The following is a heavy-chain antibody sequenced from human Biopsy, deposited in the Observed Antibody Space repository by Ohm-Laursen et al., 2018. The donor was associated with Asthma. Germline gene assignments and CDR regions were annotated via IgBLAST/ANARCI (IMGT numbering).Heavy chain of an antibody. Sequence: TLSLTCMVSGGSMTPTSHYWDWIRQAPGKGLEWIGYISYGGKTSYNPSLKNRVTISRDTSKNQFSLRLTSVTAADTAVHFCARRITIFGVVQKDHGMDAWGQGTTVIVSS. CDR3: ARRITIFGVVQKDHGMDA. J-gene: IGHJ6*02. CDR2: ISYGGKT. V-gene: IGHV4-39*01. D-gene: IGHD3-3*01. CDR1: GGSMTPTSHY.